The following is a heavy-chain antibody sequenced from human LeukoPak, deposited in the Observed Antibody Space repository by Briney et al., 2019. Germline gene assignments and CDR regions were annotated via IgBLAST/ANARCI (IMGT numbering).Heavy chain of an antibody. D-gene: IGHD3-10*01. V-gene: IGHV3-48*04. J-gene: IGHJ3*02. CDR2: ISSSGSTT. CDR1: GFTFSSYG. CDR3: ASEPAGGAFDI. Sequence: GGSLRLSCAASGFTFSSYGMNWVRQAPEKGLEWVSYISSSGSTTWYADSVEGRFTISRDNAKNTLYLQMNSLRAEDTAVYYCASEPAGGAFDIWGQGTMVTVSS.